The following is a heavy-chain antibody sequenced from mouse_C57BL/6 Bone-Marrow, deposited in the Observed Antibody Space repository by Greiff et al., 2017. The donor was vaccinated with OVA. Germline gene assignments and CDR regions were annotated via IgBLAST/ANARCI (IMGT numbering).Heavy chain of an antibody. CDR1: GFTFSDYY. Sequence: EVKLMESGGGLVQPGGSLKLSCAASGFTFSDYYMYWVRQTPEKRLEWVAYISNGGGSTYYPDTVKGRFTISRDNAKNTLYLQMSRLKSEDTAMYYCARGGEKLVYAMDYWGQGTSVTVSS. CDR3: ARGGEKLVYAMDY. CDR2: ISNGGGST. D-gene: IGHD3-1*01. V-gene: IGHV5-12*01. J-gene: IGHJ4*01.